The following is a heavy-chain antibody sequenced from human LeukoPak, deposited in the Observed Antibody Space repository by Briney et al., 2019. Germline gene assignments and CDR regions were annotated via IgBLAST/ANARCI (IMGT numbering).Heavy chain of an antibody. CDR3: ARDVYDSSGYYPNYYYYYMDV. D-gene: IGHD3-22*01. J-gene: IGHJ6*03. CDR1: GYTFTSYG. Sequence: ASVKVCCKASGYTFTSYGISWVRQPPGQGLEWMGWISAYNGNTNYAQKLQGRVTMTTDTSTSTAYMELRSLRSDDTAVYYCARDVYDSSGYYPNYYYYYMDVWGKGTTVTVSS. CDR2: ISAYNGNT. V-gene: IGHV1-18*01.